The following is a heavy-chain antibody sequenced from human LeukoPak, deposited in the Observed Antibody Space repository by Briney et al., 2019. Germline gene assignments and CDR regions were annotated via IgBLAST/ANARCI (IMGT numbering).Heavy chain of an antibody. J-gene: IGHJ4*02. CDR1: GFTFSSYG. CDR2: IWYDGSNK. D-gene: IGHD3-16*02. CDR3: ARDPRGGFRDYVWGSYRFY. V-gene: IGHV3-33*01. Sequence: GGSLRLSCAASGFTFSSYGMHWVRQAPGKGLEWVAVIWYDGSNKYYADSVKGRFTISRDNSKNTLYLQMNSLRAEDTAVYYCARDPRGGFRDYVWGSYRFYWGQGTLVTVSS.